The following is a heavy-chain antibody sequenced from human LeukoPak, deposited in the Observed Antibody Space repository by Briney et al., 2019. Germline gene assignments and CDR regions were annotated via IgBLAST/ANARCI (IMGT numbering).Heavy chain of an antibody. Sequence: SETLSLTCTVSGDSISSGNYYWTWIRQPPGKGLEWIGYIYYSGSTFYNPSLKSRVTISVDTSKNEFSLKLSSVTAADTAVYYCAREFWSGSYSDKWGQGTLVTVSS. CDR2: IYYSGST. D-gene: IGHD3-3*01. CDR3: AREFWSGSYSDK. J-gene: IGHJ4*02. V-gene: IGHV4-30-4*01. CDR1: GDSISSGNYY.